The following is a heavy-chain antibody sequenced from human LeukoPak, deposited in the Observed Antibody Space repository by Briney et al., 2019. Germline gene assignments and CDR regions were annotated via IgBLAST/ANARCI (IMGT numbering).Heavy chain of an antibody. CDR3: ARGLYCSSTSCYWQGIGY. Sequence: GGSLRLSCVASGFTFSSYGMHWVRQAPGKGLEWVAVIWYDGSNKYYADSVKGRFTISRDNSKNTLYLQMNSLRAEDTAVYYCARGLYCSSTSCYWQGIGYWGQGTLVTVSS. D-gene: IGHD2-2*01. V-gene: IGHV3-33*01. J-gene: IGHJ4*02. CDR1: GFTFSSYG. CDR2: IWYDGSNK.